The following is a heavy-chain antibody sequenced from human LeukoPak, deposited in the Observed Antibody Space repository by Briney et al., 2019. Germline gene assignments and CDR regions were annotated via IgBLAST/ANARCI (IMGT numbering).Heavy chain of an antibody. CDR2: ISSSGSII. D-gene: IGHD4-17*01. V-gene: IGHV3-48*03. CDR3: ARGSGDYPPGWYFDY. CDR1: GFTFSSYE. J-gene: IGHJ4*02. Sequence: GGSLRLSCAASGFTFSSYEMNWVRQAPGKGLEWVSYISSSGSIIYYADSVKGRFTISRDNAKNSLYLQMNSLRAEDTAVYYCARGSGDYPPGWYFDYWGQGTLVTVSS.